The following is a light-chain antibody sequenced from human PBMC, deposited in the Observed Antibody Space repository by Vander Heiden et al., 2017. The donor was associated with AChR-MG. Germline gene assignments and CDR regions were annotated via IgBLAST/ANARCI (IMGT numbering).Light chain of an antibody. CDR2: NNH. CDR1: SSNLGRNN. J-gene: IGLJ2*01. Sequence: QSVLTQPPSASATPGQRVTISCSGSSSNLGRNNVNWYQQLPGTAPKLLIYNNHQRPSGVPDRFSGSKSGTSASLAISGLQSEDEAVYYCAAWDDSLNGHVVFGGGTKLTVL. V-gene: IGLV1-44*01. CDR3: AAWDDSLNGHVV.